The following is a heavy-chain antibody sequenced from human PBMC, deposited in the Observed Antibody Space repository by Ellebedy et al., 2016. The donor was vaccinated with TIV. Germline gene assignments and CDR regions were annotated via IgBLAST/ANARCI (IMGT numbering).Heavy chain of an antibody. D-gene: IGHD3-3*01. CDR3: ARDADIDFNYAFDI. CDR1: GFTFSRHW. CDR2: IISDGSST. Sequence: PGGSLRLSCAASGFTFSRHWMHWVRQAPGKGLVWVSHIISDGSSTTYADSVKGRFTISRDNAKNTLYLQMNSLRAEDTAVYYCARDADIDFNYAFDIWGQGTMVTVSS. J-gene: IGHJ3*02. V-gene: IGHV3-74*01.